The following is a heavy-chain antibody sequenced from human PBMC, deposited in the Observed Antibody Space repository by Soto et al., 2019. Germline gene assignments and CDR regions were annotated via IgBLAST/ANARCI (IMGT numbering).Heavy chain of an antibody. J-gene: IGHJ3*02. CDR1: GYTFTSYG. CDR3: ARAWLGESFDI. CDR2: ISGYNGNT. V-gene: IGHV1-18*01. D-gene: IGHD3-10*01. Sequence: ASVKVSCKASGYTFTSYGINWVRQAPGQGLEWMGWISGYNGNTNYAQMIEGRVTMTTDTSKSTAYMELRSLISDDTAVYYCARAWLGESFDIWGQATKVTV.